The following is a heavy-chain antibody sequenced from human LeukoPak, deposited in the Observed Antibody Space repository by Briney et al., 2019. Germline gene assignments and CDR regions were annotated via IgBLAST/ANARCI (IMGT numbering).Heavy chain of an antibody. CDR2: ITTSSRYT. D-gene: IGHD5-24*01. J-gene: IGHJ4*02. V-gene: IGHV3-21*05. Sequence: GGSLRLSCAASGFTFSFYSMNWVRQAPGKGLEWVSYITTSSRYTNYADSVKGRFTISRDNAKNSLYLQMNSLRAEDTAVYFCARSMRDVYNPPDYWGQGTLVTVSS. CDR1: GFTFSFYS. CDR3: ARSMRDVYNPPDY.